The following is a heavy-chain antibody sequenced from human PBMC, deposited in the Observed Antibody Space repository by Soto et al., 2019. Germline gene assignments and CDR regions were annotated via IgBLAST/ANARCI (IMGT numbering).Heavy chain of an antibody. Sequence: PGGSLRLSCAASGFTFSSYAMHWVRQAPGKGLEWVAVISYDGSNKYYADSVKGRFTISRDNSKNTLYLQMNSLRAEDTAVYYCARVRESPGYYYYGMDVWGQGTTVTVSS. CDR1: GFTFSSYA. CDR3: ARVRESPGYYYYGMDV. CDR2: ISYDGSNK. V-gene: IGHV3-30-3*01. J-gene: IGHJ6*02.